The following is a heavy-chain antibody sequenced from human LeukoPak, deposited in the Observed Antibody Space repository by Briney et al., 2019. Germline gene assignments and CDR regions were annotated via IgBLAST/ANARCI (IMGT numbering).Heavy chain of an antibody. CDR2: ISAYNGNT. V-gene: IGHV1-18*01. D-gene: IGHD3-22*01. CDR1: GYTFTSYG. Sequence: ASVKVSCKASGYTFTSYGISWVRQAPGQGLEWMGWISAYNGNTNYAQKLQGRVTMTTDTSTSTAYMVLRSLRSDDTAIYFCARGEIYDYDSSGYNQFDPWGQGTLVTVSS. J-gene: IGHJ5*02. CDR3: ARGEIYDYDSSGYNQFDP.